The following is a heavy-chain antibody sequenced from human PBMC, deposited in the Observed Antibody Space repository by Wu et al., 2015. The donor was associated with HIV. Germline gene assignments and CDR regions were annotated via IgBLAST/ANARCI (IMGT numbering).Heavy chain of an antibody. CDR2: MNPNSGNT. V-gene: IGHV1-8*01. CDR1: GYTFTFYD. J-gene: IGHJ4*02. Sequence: VQLIQFGAEVKKPGASVKVSCKASGYTFTFYDINWVRQATGQGLEWMGWMNPNSGNTGYAQKFQGRITMTRNTSIRTAYMELSSLRSEDTAIYYCARQRAYTSGWYIYDYWGQGTLVTVSS. CDR3: ARQRAYTSGWYIYDY. D-gene: IGHD6-19*01.